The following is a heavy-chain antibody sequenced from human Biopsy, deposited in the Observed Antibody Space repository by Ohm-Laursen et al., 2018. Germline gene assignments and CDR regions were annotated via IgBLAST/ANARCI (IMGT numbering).Heavy chain of an antibody. Sequence: SDTLSLTCTVSGGSIRSNGFYWGWIRQPPGKGLEWIGSISYRGTTSYNPSLKSRVAISVDTSKNQLSLSLNSVTAADTAVYYCARDSGILNYGNFKYYHYYGMDVWGQGTKVTVSS. V-gene: IGHV4-39*07. J-gene: IGHJ6*02. D-gene: IGHD4-11*01. CDR2: ISYRGTT. CDR1: GGSIRSNGFY. CDR3: ARDSGILNYGNFKYYHYYGMDV.